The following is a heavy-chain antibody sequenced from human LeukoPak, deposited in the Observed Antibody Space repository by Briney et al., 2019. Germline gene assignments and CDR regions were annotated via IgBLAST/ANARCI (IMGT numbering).Heavy chain of an antibody. Sequence: GGSLRLSCAASGFTFSSYGMSWVRQAPGKGLEWVSAISGSGGSTYYADSVKGRFTISRDNSKNTLYLQMNSLRAEDTAVYYCARSSAGYDYYYYYYMDVWGKGTTVTVSS. CDR3: ARSSAGYDYYYYYYMDV. D-gene: IGHD5-12*01. CDR2: ISGSGGST. V-gene: IGHV3-23*01. J-gene: IGHJ6*03. CDR1: GFTFSSYG.